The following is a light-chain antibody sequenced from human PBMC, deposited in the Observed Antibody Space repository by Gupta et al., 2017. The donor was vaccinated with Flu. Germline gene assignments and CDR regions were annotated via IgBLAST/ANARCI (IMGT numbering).Light chain of an antibody. J-gene: IGKJ5*01. CDR3: QQRSNWCT. CDR2: DAS. V-gene: IGKV3-11*01. CDR1: QSVSSY. Sequence: EIVLTQSSATLSLSPGERATLSCRASQSVSSYLAWDQQKPGQTPRLLIYDASNRATGIPARFSGSGYGTDFTLTSSSLEHEDFAVYYWQQRSNWCTFGQGTRLEIK.